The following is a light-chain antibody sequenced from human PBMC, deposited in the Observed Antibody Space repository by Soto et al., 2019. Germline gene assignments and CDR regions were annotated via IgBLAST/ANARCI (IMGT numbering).Light chain of an antibody. Sequence: DIQITQSASSLAASIGGRVAITCQASQNITNNLSWYQQKPGKAPNLLIYHASKLAKGVTSRFSGSGSGTDFSSIITSLQREDLATYYCQQYYGLPPLTFAQGTRLEIK. CDR2: HAS. V-gene: IGKV1-33*01. J-gene: IGKJ5*01. CDR3: QQYYGLPPLT. CDR1: QNITNN.